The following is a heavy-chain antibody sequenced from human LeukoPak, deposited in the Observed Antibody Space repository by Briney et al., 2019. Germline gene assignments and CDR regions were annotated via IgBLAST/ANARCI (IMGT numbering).Heavy chain of an antibody. Sequence: GGSLRLSCAASGFTFSSYGMHWVRQAPDKGLERVSVIWYDGSNKYYADSVKGRFTISRDNAKNSLYLQMNSLRAEDTAVYYCTVGYCSSTSCLPLGYWGQGTLVSVSS. CDR3: TVGYCSSTSCLPLGY. CDR2: IWYDGSNK. J-gene: IGHJ4*02. V-gene: IGHV3-33*03. D-gene: IGHD2-2*01. CDR1: GFTFSSYG.